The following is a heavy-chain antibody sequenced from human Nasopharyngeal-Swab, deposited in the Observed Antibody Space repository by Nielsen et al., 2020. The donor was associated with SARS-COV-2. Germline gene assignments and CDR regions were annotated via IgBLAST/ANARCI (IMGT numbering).Heavy chain of an antibody. Sequence: ASVKVSCKAYGYTFTNYGISWVRQAPVQGLEWIGWISSYNGKTDYAQKFQGRVTMTRDISTSTIYMELRSLRSDDTAVYYCARFSGGMPNTDGFDIWGQGTVVTVSS. J-gene: IGHJ3*02. CDR3: ARFSGGMPNTDGFDI. CDR2: ISSYNGKT. V-gene: IGHV1-18*01. D-gene: IGHD4-23*01. CDR1: GYTFTNYG.